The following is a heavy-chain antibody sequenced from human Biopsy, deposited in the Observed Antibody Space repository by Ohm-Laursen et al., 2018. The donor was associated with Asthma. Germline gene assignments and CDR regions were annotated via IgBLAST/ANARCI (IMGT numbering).Heavy chain of an antibody. V-gene: IGHV4-4*02. D-gene: IGHD6-13*01. CDR1: GDSISSTYW. J-gene: IGHJ6*02. CDR2: IYPSGIT. Sequence: SETLSLTCAVSGDSISSTYWWSWVRQPPGKGLEWIGEIYPSGITNYNPSLKSRFTISVDKSKNQFSLKLSSVTAADTAVYYCVRGSSSWHHGPFHYYYGLDVWGQGTTATVSS. CDR3: VRGSSSWHHGPFHYYYGLDV.